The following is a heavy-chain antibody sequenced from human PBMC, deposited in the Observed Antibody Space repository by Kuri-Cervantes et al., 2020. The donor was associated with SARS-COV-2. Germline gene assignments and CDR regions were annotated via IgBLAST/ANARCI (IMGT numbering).Heavy chain of an antibody. Sequence: ASVKVSCKASGYTFTSYDISWVRQAPGQGLEWMGWISAYNGNTNYAQKLQGRVTVTTDTSTSTAYMELRSLRSDDTAVYYCARISSSQNLDYWGQGTLVTVSS. CDR3: ARISSSQNLDY. V-gene: IGHV1-18*01. CDR2: ISAYNGNT. CDR1: GYTFTSYD. J-gene: IGHJ4*02. D-gene: IGHD6-13*01.